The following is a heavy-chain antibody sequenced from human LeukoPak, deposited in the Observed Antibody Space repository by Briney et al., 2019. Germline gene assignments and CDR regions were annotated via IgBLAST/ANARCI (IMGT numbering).Heavy chain of an antibody. D-gene: IGHD6-13*01. CDR2: INPSGGST. J-gene: IGHJ4*02. Sequence: GASVKVSCKASGYTFTSYYMHWVRQAPGQGLEWMGIINPSGGSTSYAQKFQGRVTMTRDMSTSTVYMELSSLRSEDTAVYYCARGGIAAAGTPIPFDYWGQGTLVTVSS. CDR3: ARGGIAAAGTPIPFDY. V-gene: IGHV1-46*01. CDR1: GYTFTSYY.